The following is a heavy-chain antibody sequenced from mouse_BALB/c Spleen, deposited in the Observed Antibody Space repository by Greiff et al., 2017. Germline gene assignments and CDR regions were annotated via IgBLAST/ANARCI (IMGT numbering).Heavy chain of an antibody. CDR3: ARDGSSYEYAMDY. V-gene: IGHV5-15*02. CDR2: ISNLAYSI. J-gene: IGHJ4*01. CDR1: GFTFSDYG. D-gene: IGHD1-1*01. Sequence: EVKLVESGGGLVQPGGSRKLSCAASGFTFSDYGMAWVRQAPGKGPEWVAFISNLAYSIYYADTVTGRFTISRENAKNTLYLEMSSLRSEDTAMYYCARDGSSYEYAMDYWGQGTSVTVSS.